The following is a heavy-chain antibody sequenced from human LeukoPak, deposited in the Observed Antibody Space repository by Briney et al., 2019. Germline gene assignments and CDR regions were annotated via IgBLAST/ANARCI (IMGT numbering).Heavy chain of an antibody. CDR3: ARGWVSWVPDA. V-gene: IGHV4-59*01. CDR2: IYNRRTT. D-gene: IGHD6-13*01. J-gene: IGHJ5*02. Sequence: PSETLSLTFTVTVRSLSSFYWSWLRQPPGKGREWIGYIYNRRTTNYNPSLKSRVTISVDTSKNQFSLKLSSVTAADTAVYYCARGWVSWVPDAWGQGTLVTVSS. CDR1: VRSLSSFY.